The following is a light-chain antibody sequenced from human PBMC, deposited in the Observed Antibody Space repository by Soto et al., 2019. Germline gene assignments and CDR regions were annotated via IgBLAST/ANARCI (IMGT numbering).Light chain of an antibody. CDR3: QQYDRSPYT. J-gene: IGKJ2*01. CDR1: QSVSTND. V-gene: IGKV3-20*01. Sequence: EIVLTQSPGTLSLSPGERVTLSCRASQSVSTNDLLWYQQKPGQAPRLLIYATSNRATGIPDRFSGSGSGTDFTLTIRRLEPEEFAVYYCQQYDRSPYTFGQGTKLEIK. CDR2: ATS.